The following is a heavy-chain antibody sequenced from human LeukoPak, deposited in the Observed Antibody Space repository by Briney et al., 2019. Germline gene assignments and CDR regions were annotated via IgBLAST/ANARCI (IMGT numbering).Heavy chain of an antibody. V-gene: IGHV1-69*13. Sequence: SVKVSCKASGGTFSSYAISWVRQAPGQGLEWMGGIIPIFGTANYAQKFQGRVTITADESTSTAYMELSSLRSDDTAVYYCARSYGDYVYYYYMDVWGKGTTVTVSS. D-gene: IGHD4-17*01. J-gene: IGHJ6*03. CDR3: ARSYGDYVYYYYMDV. CDR1: GGTFSSYA. CDR2: IIPIFGTA.